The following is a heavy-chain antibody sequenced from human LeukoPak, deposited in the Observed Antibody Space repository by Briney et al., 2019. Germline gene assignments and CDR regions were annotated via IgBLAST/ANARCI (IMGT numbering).Heavy chain of an antibody. J-gene: IGHJ5*02. CDR1: GGSIRSSSYY. V-gene: IGHV4-39*07. Sequence: SETLSLTCSVSGGSIRSSSYYWGWIRQPPGKGLEWIGSIYYSGSTYYNASLKSRGTISVDTSKNQFSLKLSSVTAADTAVYYCARGGGNSGSATDRWGQGTLVTVSS. CDR2: IYYSGST. CDR3: ARGGGNSGSATDR. D-gene: IGHD5-12*01.